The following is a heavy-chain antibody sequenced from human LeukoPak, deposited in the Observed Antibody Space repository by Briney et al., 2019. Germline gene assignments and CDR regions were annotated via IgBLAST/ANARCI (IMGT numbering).Heavy chain of an antibody. Sequence: GGTLRLSCAASGFTFSCYGMSWVRQAPGKGLEWVSGISGSGHRTYYADSVKGRFTISRDNSKSTLYLQMNSLRAEDTAVYYCAKDWGEYFDYVWGSFTSFDSWGQGTLVTVSS. V-gene: IGHV3-23*01. CDR2: ISGSGHRT. D-gene: IGHD3-16*01. CDR1: GFTFSCYG. CDR3: AKDWGEYFDYVWGSFTSFDS. J-gene: IGHJ4*02.